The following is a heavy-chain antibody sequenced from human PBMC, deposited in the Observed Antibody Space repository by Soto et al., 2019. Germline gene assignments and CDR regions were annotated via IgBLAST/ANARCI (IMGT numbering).Heavy chain of an antibody. V-gene: IGHV4-39*01. D-gene: IGHD2-2*01. Sequence: SETLSLTCTVSGGSISSGPSYWGWIRQPPGQGLEWVGSIYYLGNTYYNSSLGSRVVISVDKSKNQFSLKLSSVTAVDTAVYYCATNCGTTRCVSGMDVWGQGTTVTVSS. CDR2: IYYLGNT. CDR3: ATNCGTTRCVSGMDV. CDR1: GGSISSGPSY. J-gene: IGHJ6*02.